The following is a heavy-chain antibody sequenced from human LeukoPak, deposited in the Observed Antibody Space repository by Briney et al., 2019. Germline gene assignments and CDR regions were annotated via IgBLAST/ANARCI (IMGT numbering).Heavy chain of an antibody. CDR1: RFTVSTNY. Sequence: PGGSLRLSCAASRFTVSTNYMTWVRQAPGKGLEWVSMIYTGGSPYYADSVKGRFTISRDNAKNSLYLQMNSPRAEDTAVYYCARDSGGQGAFDIWGQGTMVTVSS. D-gene: IGHD1-1*01. CDR3: ARDSGGQGAFDI. CDR2: IYTGGSP. V-gene: IGHV3-66*01. J-gene: IGHJ3*02.